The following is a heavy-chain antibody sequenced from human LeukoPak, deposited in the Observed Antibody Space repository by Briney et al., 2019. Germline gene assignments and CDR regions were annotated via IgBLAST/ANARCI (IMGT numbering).Heavy chain of an antibody. D-gene: IGHD6-19*01. CDR1: GFTFSSYS. CDR3: ARDLEGVADSYGMDV. V-gene: IGHV3-48*01. Sequence: GGSLRLSCAASGFTFSSYSMNWVRQAPGKGLEWVSYISSSSSTIYYADSVKGRFTISRDNAKNSLYLQMNSLRAEDTAVYYCARDLEGVADSYGMDVWGQGTLVTVSS. J-gene: IGHJ6*02. CDR2: ISSSSSTI.